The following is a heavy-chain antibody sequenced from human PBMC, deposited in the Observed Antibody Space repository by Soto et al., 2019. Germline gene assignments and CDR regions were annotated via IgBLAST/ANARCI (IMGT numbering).Heavy chain of an antibody. Sequence: ASVKVSCKASGGTVSSYAISWVRQAPGQGLEWMGGIIPIFGTANYAQKFQGRVTITADESTSTAYMELSSLRSDDTAVYYCARGAYSSSSNLFDYWGKGTLVTVSS. J-gene: IGHJ4*02. CDR3: ARGAYSSSSNLFDY. CDR2: IIPIFGTA. CDR1: GGTVSSYA. D-gene: IGHD6-6*01. V-gene: IGHV1-69*13.